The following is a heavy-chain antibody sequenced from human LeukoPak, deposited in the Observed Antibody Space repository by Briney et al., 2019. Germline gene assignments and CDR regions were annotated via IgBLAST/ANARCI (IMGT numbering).Heavy chain of an antibody. Sequence: GGSLRLSCAASGFTFSDYYMSWIRQAPGKGLEWVSAISGSGGSTYYADSVKGRFTISRDNSKNTLYLQMNSLRAEDTAVYYCAKDRAAMIVVDAFDIWGQGTMVTVSS. CDR1: GFTFSDYY. D-gene: IGHD3-22*01. J-gene: IGHJ3*02. CDR3: AKDRAAMIVVDAFDI. CDR2: ISGSGGST. V-gene: IGHV3-23*01.